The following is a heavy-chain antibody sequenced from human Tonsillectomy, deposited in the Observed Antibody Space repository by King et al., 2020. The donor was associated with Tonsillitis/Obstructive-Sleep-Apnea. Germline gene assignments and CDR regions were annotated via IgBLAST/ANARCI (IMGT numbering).Heavy chain of an antibody. D-gene: IGHD2-2*01. CDR1: GFTFSSYA. Sequence: VQLVESGGGLVQPGGSLRLSCAASGFTFSSYAMSWVRQAPGKGLEWVSAISGSGVSTYYADSVKGRFTISRDNSKNTLYLQMNSLRAEDTAVYYCAKEGAGVVVPADMPYWYFDLWGRATLVTVSS. J-gene: IGHJ2*01. V-gene: IGHV3-23*04. CDR3: AKEGAGVVVPADMPYWYFDL. CDR2: ISGSGVST.